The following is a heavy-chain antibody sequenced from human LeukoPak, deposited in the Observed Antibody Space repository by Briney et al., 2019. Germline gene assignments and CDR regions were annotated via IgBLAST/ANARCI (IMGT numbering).Heavy chain of an antibody. CDR3: ARGNSGTYYPFDN. Sequence: QTGGSLRLSCAPSGLTFSSYEMIWVRQAPGEGLVWGSYISTSGSTIYYADSVKGRFTISRDNAKDSLYLQVSSLRAEDTAVYYCARGNSGTYYPFDNWGQGTLVTVSS. V-gene: IGHV3-48*03. D-gene: IGHD1-26*01. J-gene: IGHJ4*02. CDR2: ISTSGSTI. CDR1: GLTFSSYE.